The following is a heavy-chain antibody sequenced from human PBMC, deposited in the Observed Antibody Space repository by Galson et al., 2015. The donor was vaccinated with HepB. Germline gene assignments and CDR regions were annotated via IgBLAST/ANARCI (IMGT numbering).Heavy chain of an antibody. CDR2: INSGGSST. V-gene: IGHV3-74*01. D-gene: IGHD2-15*01. J-gene: IGHJ3*02. CDR3: ARRYCSGGSCYGGKAFDI. CDR1: GFTFSSDW. Sequence: SLRLSCAASGFTFSSDWMDWIRQAPGKGLVWVSRINSGGSSTSYADSVKGRFTISRDNAKNTLYLQMNSLRAEDTAEYYCARRYCSGGSCYGGKAFDIWGQGTMVTVSS.